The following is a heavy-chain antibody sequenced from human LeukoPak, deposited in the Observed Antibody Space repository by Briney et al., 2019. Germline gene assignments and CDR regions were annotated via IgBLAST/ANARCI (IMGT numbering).Heavy chain of an antibody. J-gene: IGHJ5*02. D-gene: IGHD3-10*01. CDR3: AIKAMVRGPLFDP. V-gene: IGHV4-30-2*01. CDR2: IYHSGST. Sequence: PSETLSLTCTVSGGSISSGGYYWSWIRQPPGKGLEWIGYIYHSGSTYYNPSLKSRVTISVDRSKNQFSLKLSSVTAADTAVYYCAIKAMVRGPLFDPWGQGTLVTVSS. CDR1: GGSISSGGYY.